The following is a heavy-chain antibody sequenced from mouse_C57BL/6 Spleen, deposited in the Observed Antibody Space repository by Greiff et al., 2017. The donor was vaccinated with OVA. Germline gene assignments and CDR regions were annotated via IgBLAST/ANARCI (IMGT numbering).Heavy chain of an antibody. Sequence: EVQLQQSGPGLVKPSQSLSLTCSVTGYSITSGYYWNWIRQFPGNKLEWMGYISYDGSNNYNPSLKNRISITRDTSKNQFFLKLNSVTTEDTATYYGARVYYGNYDAMDYWGQGTSVTVSS. CDR1: GYSITSGYY. D-gene: IGHD2-1*01. CDR2: ISYDGSN. V-gene: IGHV3-6*01. CDR3: ARVYYGNYDAMDY. J-gene: IGHJ4*01.